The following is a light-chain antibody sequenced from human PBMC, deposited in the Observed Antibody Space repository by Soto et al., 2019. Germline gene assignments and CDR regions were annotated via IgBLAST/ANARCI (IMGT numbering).Light chain of an antibody. CDR2: DVS. J-gene: IGKJ5*01. CDR1: QSVLTS. CDR3: QQPEV. Sequence: EPVLTQYPATLSLSPRERATLSCRARQSVLTSLAWYQQKPGQPPRLLIYDVSYRATGVPSRFSGSGSGTDFTLTISSLEPEDFAVYYCQQPEVLGQGTRLEIK. V-gene: IGKV3-11*01.